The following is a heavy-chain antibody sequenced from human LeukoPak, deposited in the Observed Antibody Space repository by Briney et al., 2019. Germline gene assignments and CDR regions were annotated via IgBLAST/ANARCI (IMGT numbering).Heavy chain of an antibody. CDR2: ISYDGSNK. CDR1: GFTFSSYA. D-gene: IGHD5-12*01. J-gene: IGHJ4*02. V-gene: IGHV3-30-3*02. CDR3: ATYSGYPYFDY. Sequence: GGSLRLSCVASGFTFSSYAMHWVRQAPGKGLGWVAVISYDGSNKYYADSVKGRFTISRDNAKNSLYLQMNGLRAEDTAVYYCATYSGYPYFDYWGQGTLVTVSS.